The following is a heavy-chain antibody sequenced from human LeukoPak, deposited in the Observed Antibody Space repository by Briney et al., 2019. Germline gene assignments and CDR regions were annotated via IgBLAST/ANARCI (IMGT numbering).Heavy chain of an antibody. CDR3: ARAIAMSRGVNYFDY. D-gene: IGHD3-10*01. Sequence: GGSLRLSCAPSGFTFSSSDMHWVRQVTGKGLEWVSAIGTTGDTYYPGSVKGRFTISRENAKNSLYLQMNSLRAGDTAVYYCARAIAMSRGVNYFDYWGQGTLATVSS. CDR1: GFTFSSSD. V-gene: IGHV3-13*01. J-gene: IGHJ4*02. CDR2: IGTTGDT.